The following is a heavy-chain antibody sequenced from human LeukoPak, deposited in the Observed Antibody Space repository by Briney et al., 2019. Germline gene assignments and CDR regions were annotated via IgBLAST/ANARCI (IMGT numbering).Heavy chain of an antibody. CDR3: ARTDNWFDP. J-gene: IGHJ5*02. CDR1: GYTFTIYD. V-gene: IGHV1-8*01. CDR2: MNTNSGKT. Sequence: VASVKVSCKASGYTFTIYDINWVRQATGQGPEWMGWMNTNSGKTGYAQKFQGRVTMTRDTSISTAYMELSNLKSEDTAVYYCARTDNWFDPWGQGTLVIVSS.